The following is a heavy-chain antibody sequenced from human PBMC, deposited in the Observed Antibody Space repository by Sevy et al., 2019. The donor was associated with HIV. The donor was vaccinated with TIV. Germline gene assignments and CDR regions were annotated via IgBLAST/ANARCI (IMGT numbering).Heavy chain of an antibody. Sequence: GGSLRLSCAASGFTFSSYAMSWVRQAPGKGLEWVSAISGSGGSTYYADSVNGRFTISSDNSKNMLYLQMNSLLAEDTAVYYCASSYYYASSGYLRVRVFDYWGQGTLVTVSS. CDR3: ASSYYYASSGYLRVRVFDY. CDR1: GFTFSSYA. V-gene: IGHV3-23*01. D-gene: IGHD3-22*01. CDR2: ISGSGGST. J-gene: IGHJ4*02.